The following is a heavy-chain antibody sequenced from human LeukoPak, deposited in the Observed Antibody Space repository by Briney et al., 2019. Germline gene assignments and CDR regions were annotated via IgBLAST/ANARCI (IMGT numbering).Heavy chain of an antibody. J-gene: IGHJ5*02. CDR3: ARDAASGNNWFGP. CDR1: GFTFSGYR. CDR2: ISPSSTSI. Sequence: PGGSLRLSGGAFGFTFSGYRLNWVRRAPGKGREWISYISPSSTSIYYADSVKGRFTISRDNAKNSLYLQMNSLRAEDAAVYYCARDAASGNNWFGPWGQGTLVTVSS. D-gene: IGHD3-3*01. V-gene: IGHV3-48*01.